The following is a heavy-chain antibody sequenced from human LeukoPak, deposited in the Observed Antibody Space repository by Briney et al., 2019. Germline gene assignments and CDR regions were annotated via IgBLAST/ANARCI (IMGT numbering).Heavy chain of an antibody. CDR2: IYYSGST. J-gene: IGHJ4*02. CDR1: GGSISSYY. CDR3: ARGPWYYDSSGYYLLFDY. D-gene: IGHD3-22*01. V-gene: IGHV4-59*01. Sequence: KPSETLSLTCTVSGGSISSYYWSWIRQPPGKGLEWIGYIYYSGSTNYNPSLKSRVTISVDTSKNQFSLKLSSVTAADTAVYYCARGPWYYDSSGYYLLFDYWGQGTLVTVSS.